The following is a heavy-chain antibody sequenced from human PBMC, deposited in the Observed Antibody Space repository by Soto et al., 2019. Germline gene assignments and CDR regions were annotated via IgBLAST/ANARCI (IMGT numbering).Heavy chain of an antibody. J-gene: IGHJ4*02. CDR1: GFTFSSYA. V-gene: IGHV3-30-3*01. CDR3: ARGWIAARRALLGY. D-gene: IGHD6-6*01. CDR2: ISYDGSNK. Sequence: GGSLRLSCAASGFTFSSYAMHWVRQAPGKGLEWVAVISYDGSNKYYADSVKGRFTISRDNSKNTLYLQMNSLRAEDTAVYYCARGWIAARRALLGYWGQGTLVTVSS.